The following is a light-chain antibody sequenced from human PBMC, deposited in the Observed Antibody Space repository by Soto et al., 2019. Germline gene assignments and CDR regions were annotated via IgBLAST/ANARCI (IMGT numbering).Light chain of an antibody. J-gene: IGKJ1*01. Sequence: TQSPSSLSASVGDRVTITFRASQSISNYLNWYQQKPGQAPRLLIYGASTRATGIPARFSGSGSGTDFTLTISRLEPEDFAVYYCQQYGSSGTFGQGTKVDIK. CDR2: GAS. CDR1: QSISNY. CDR3: QQYGSSGT. V-gene: IGKV3-20*01.